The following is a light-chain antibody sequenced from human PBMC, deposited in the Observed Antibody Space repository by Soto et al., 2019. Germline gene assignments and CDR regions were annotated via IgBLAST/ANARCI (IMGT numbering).Light chain of an antibody. CDR2: DAS. Sequence: DIQMTQSPSTLSASVGDRVTITCRASQSISSWLAWYQQKPGKAPKLLIYDASSLESGVPSRFSGSGSGTKFTLTSSSLQPDDFATYYCQQYNSYSFGQGTKLEIK. CDR1: QSISSW. J-gene: IGKJ2*01. CDR3: QQYNSYS. V-gene: IGKV1-5*01.